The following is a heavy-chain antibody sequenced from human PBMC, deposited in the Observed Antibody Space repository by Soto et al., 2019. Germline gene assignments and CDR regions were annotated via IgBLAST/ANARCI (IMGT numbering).Heavy chain of an antibody. CDR2: IYHSGST. Sequence: KTSETLSLTCAVSGYSISSPYYWGWIRQPPGKGLEWIGSIYHSGSTYYTPSLKSRVTMSIDMSKNQFSLKLNSVTAADTAVYYCARSGVIPAVRVWFDPWGQGTLVTVS. V-gene: IGHV4-38-2*01. J-gene: IGHJ5*02. D-gene: IGHD2-2*01. CDR1: GYSISSPYY. CDR3: ARSGVIPAVRVWFDP.